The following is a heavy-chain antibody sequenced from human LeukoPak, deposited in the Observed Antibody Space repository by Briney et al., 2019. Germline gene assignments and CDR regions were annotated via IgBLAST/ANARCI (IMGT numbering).Heavy chain of an antibody. V-gene: IGHV4-61*02. CDR2: IYTSRST. J-gene: IGHJ4*02. D-gene: IGHD3-10*01. CDR1: GGSISSGSYY. Sequence: PSETLSLTCTVSGGSISSGSYYWSWIRQPAGKGLEWIGRIYTSRSTNYNPSLKSRVTISVDTSKNQFSLKLSSVTAADTAVCYCARTYYGSGSYWKLDYWGQGTLVTVSS. CDR3: ARTYYGSGSYWKLDY.